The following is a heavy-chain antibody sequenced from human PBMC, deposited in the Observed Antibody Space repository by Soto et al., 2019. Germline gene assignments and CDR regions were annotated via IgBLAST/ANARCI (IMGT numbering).Heavy chain of an antibody. Sequence: PGGSLRLSCAASGFTFSSYAMSWVRQAPGKGLEWVSAISGSGGSTYYADSVKGRFTISRDNSKNTLYLQMNSLRAEDTAVYYCAKDRGRYDILTYYFDYWGQGTLVTVTS. CDR1: GFTFSSYA. CDR3: AKDRGRYDILTYYFDY. V-gene: IGHV3-23*01. D-gene: IGHD3-9*01. CDR2: ISGSGGST. J-gene: IGHJ4*02.